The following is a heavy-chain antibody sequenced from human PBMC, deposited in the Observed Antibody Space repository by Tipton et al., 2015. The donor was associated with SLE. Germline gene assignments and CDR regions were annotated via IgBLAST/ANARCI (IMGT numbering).Heavy chain of an antibody. D-gene: IGHD6-13*01. V-gene: IGHV4-59*08. CDR1: GGFISDYY. CDR2: VYYNGNS. Sequence: LRLSCSVSGGFISDYYWSWIRQSPGKGLEWIGYVYYNGNSNYNPSLKSRVTISVDTSKNQFSLELTSVTAADTAVYYCATEWYSSTSFDYWGHGTRVIVSS. CDR3: ATEWYSSTSFDY. J-gene: IGHJ4*01.